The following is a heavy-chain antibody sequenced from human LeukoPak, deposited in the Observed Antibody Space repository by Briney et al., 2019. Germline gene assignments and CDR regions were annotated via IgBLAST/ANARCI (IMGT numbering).Heavy chain of an antibody. J-gene: IGHJ4*02. CDR3: ARGIQDSSSWPIHY. Sequence: GPCLRLAFAAAGFSVSSYSINWVRQAPGKWRGWVSYISSNSSTIYYADSVKGRFTISRDNAKNSLYLQMNSLRAEDTAVYYCARGIQDSSSWPIHYWGQGTLVTVSS. V-gene: IGHV3-48*01. CDR1: GFSVSSYS. D-gene: IGHD6-13*01. CDR2: ISSNSSTI.